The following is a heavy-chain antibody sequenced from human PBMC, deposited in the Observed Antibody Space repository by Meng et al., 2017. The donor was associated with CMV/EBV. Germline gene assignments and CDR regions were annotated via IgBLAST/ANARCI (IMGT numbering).Heavy chain of an antibody. CDR2: IIPILGIA. J-gene: IGHJ6*02. CDR3: ARGLITGHYYSMDV. V-gene: IGHV1-69*10. Sequence: SVKVSCKASVGTFSSYAISWVRQAPGQGLEWMGGIIPILGIANYAQKFQGRVTITADKSTSTAYMELSSLRSEDTAVYYCARGLITGHYYSMDVWGQGATVTVSS. CDR1: VGTFSSYA. D-gene: IGHD2-21*01.